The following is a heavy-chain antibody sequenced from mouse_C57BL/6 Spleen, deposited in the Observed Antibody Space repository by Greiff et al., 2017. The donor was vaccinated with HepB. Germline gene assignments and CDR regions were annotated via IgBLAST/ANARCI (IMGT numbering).Heavy chain of an antibody. Sequence: VQVVESGPELVKPGASVKISCKASGYAFSSSWMNWVKQRPGKGLEWIGRIYPGDGDTNYNGKFKGKTTLSADKSSSTAYMQHSSLTSEDAAVYFCAREGYSSPCAYWGQGTLVTVSA. D-gene: IGHD2-5*01. CDR1: GYAFSSSW. J-gene: IGHJ3*01. CDR3: AREGYSSPCAY. CDR2: IYPGDGDT. V-gene: IGHV1-82*01.